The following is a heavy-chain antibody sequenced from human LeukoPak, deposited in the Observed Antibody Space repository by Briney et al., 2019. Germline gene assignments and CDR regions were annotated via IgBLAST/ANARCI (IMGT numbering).Heavy chain of an antibody. CDR1: GFTFSTYG. D-gene: IGHD6-13*01. CDR3: ARDITSSWYDY. CDR2: IWYDGSKK. Sequence: GGSLRLSCAASGFTFSTYGMHWVRQAPGKGLEWVALIWYDGSKKYYADSVKGRFTISRDNSKNTLLLQMDSLRAEDTALYYCARDITSSWYDYWGQGTLVTVSS. J-gene: IGHJ4*02. V-gene: IGHV3-33*01.